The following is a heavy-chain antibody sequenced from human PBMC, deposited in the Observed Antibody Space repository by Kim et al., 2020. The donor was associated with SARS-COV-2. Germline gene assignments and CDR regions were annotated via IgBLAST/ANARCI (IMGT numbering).Heavy chain of an antibody. Sequence: GRFTISIDNSKNTLYLQMNSLRAEDTAVYYCARDESSGWYYYYYYGMDVWGQGTTVTVSS. V-gene: IGHV3-30*07. J-gene: IGHJ6*02. CDR3: ARDESSGWYYYYYYGMDV. D-gene: IGHD6-19*01.